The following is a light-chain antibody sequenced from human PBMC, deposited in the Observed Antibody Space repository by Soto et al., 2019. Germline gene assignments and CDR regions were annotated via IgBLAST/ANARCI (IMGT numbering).Light chain of an antibody. CDR3: SSDTCSYILCG. J-gene: IGLJ1*01. CDR2: EVN. Sequence: QSALTHPASVSESPGQSTPLSCTGNSRDVGGNIYVSWYQQQPGKAPRVLIYEVNSRPSGVSSRFSGSKSGSTGSLTISGLQLEDEADYYCSSDTCSYILCGFGSGTKVT. V-gene: IGLV2-14*01. CDR1: SRDVGGNIY.